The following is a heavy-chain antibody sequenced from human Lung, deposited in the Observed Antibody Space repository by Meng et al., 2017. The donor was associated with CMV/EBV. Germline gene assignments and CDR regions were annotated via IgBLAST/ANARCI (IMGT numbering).Heavy chain of an antibody. V-gene: IGHV5-51*01. CDR1: GYNFGHYW. CDR2: IYPADSDT. CDR3: ARRGDIAGFGP. Sequence: CKGSGYNFGHYWIGWVRQMPGKGLEWMGTIYPADSDTSYSPTFRGQVVMSADKSISTAYLHLSSLKASDTAMYYCARRGDIAGFGPWGQGTLVTVSS. D-gene: IGHD2-15*01. J-gene: IGHJ5*02.